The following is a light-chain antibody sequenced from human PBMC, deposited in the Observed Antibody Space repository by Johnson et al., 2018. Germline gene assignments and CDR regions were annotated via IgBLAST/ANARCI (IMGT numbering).Light chain of an antibody. CDR1: SSNIGNNY. CDR3: GPWDSSLSAGNV. CDR2: ENN. J-gene: IGLJ1*01. Sequence: QSVLTQPPSVSAAPGQKVTISCSGSSSNIGNNYVSWYQQLPGTAPKLLIYENNKRPSWIPDRFSGSKSGTSATLGITGLQTGAEADYYGGPWDSSLSAGNVFGTGTKVTVL. V-gene: IGLV1-51*02.